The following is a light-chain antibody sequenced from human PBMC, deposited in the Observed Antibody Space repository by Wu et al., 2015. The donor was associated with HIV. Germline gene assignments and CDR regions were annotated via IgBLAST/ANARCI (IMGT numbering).Light chain of an antibody. V-gene: IGKV3-20*01. Sequence: EIVLTQSPGSLSLSPGERATLSCRASQSVGTRYVAWYQQKPGQAPRLLLYGTSNRATDIPDRFSGSGSGTDFTLTISRLEPEDFAVYYCQQYEDSPRTFGQRDQGWKS. J-gene: IGKJ1*01. CDR3: QQYEDSPRT. CDR1: QSVGTRY. CDR2: GTS.